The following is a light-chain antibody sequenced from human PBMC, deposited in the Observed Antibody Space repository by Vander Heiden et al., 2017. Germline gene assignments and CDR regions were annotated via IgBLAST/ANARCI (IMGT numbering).Light chain of an antibody. CDR1: SSDVGGYNY. J-gene: IGLJ2*01. Sequence: QSALPRPRSLSGPPGQSVTISRPVTSSDVGGYNYVPWYHQHPGKAPKLMIYDVSKRPSGVPDRFSGSKSGNTASLTISGLQAEDEADYFCCSYAGSYTLVFGGGTKLTVL. CDR3: CSYAGSYTLV. V-gene: IGLV2-11*01. CDR2: DVS.